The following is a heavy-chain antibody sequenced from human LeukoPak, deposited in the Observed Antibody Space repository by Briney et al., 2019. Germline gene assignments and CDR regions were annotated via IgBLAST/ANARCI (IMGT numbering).Heavy chain of an antibody. J-gene: IGHJ4*02. CDR1: GFTFSSST. CDR3: ARGLNSVGNY. Sequence: GGSLRLSCAASGFTFSSSTMNWVRQAPGKGLEWVSSISSSSSTIFYADSVKGRFAISRDNAKNSLYLQMDSLRDADTAVYYCARGLNSVGNYLSEGTLVTVSS. CDR2: ISSSSSTI. V-gene: IGHV3-48*02. D-gene: IGHD2-15*01.